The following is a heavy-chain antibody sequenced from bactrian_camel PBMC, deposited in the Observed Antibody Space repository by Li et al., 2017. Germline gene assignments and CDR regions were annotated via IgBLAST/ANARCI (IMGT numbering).Heavy chain of an antibody. V-gene: IGHV3S53*01. J-gene: IGHJ4*01. D-gene: IGHD1*01. CDR3: AAQAERSGLCLPYKY. CDR2: ITNDGVI. Sequence: HVQLVESGGGSVQAGGSLGLSCGYTYNEGDMAWFRQAPGKERELVSTITNDGVIKHTGSVKGRFTASRDISKNTLYLQMNSLKTEDTAMYYCAAQAERSGLCLPYKYWGQGTQVTVS. CDR1: YTYNEGD.